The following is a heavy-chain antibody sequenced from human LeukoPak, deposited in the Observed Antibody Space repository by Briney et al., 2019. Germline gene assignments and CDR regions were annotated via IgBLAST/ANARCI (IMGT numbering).Heavy chain of an antibody. V-gene: IGHV3-21*01. J-gene: IGHJ4*02. CDR2: ISSSSSYI. CDR1: GFTFSSYS. CDR3: AKDRSGMAYHFDF. Sequence: GGSLRLSCAASGFTFSSYSMNWVRQAPGKGLEWVSSISSSSSYIYCADSVKGRFTISRDNAKNSLYLQMNSLRAEDTAVYYCAKDRSGMAYHFDFWGQGTLVTVSS. D-gene: IGHD2-2*02.